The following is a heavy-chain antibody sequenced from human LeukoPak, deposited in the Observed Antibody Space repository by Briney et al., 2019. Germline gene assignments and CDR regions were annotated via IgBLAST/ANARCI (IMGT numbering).Heavy chain of an antibody. J-gene: IGHJ6*03. V-gene: IGHV3-11*04. CDR1: GFIFSDYY. CDR2: ISSSADVK. CDR3: ARRLHDSSGYPSYYMDV. Sequence: GGSLRLSCEASGFIFSDYYMTWIRRAPGKGLQWVAYISSSADVKYFADFVKDRFAIARDNAKNSLFLQMNILQGEDTVVYYCARRLHDSSGYPSYYMDVWGKGTTVTVSS. D-gene: IGHD3-22*01.